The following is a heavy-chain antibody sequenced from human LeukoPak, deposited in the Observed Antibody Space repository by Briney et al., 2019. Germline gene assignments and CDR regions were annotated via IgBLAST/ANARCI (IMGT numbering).Heavy chain of an antibody. V-gene: IGHV1-69*13. J-gene: IGHJ5*02. CDR1: GGTFSSYA. D-gene: IGHD1-26*01. CDR3: ARSRAFNSGAFDP. CDR2: IIPIFGTA. Sequence: SVKVSCKASGGTFSSYAISWVRQAPGQGLEWMGGIIPIFGTANYAQKFQGRVTITADESTSTAYMELSSLRSEDTAVYYCARSRAFNSGAFDPWGQGSLVTVSS.